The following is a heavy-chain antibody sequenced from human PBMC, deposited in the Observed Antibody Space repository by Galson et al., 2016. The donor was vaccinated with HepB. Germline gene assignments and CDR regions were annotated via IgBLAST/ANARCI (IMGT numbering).Heavy chain of an antibody. Sequence: SLRLSCAASGFTFSSYWMHWVRHAPGEGLVWVSRISGDGNITTYADSVKGRFTVSRDNAKNTLYLQMNSLRADDMAVYYCAKGPTSYFYGMDVWGQGTTVTVSS. V-gene: IGHV3-74*01. CDR1: GFTFSSYW. J-gene: IGHJ6*02. CDR3: AKGPTSYFYGMDV. CDR2: ISGDGNIT.